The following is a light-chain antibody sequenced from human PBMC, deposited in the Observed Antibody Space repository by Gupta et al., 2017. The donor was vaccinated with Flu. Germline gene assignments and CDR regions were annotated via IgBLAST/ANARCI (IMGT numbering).Light chain of an antibody. CDR1: SSNIGSNN. V-gene: IGLV1-44*01. Sequence: QSVLAQPPSASATPGRRVPISCSGSSSNIGSNNVNWYQQVPGTAPKLLIYGNSQRPSGVPDRFSGSKSGTSASLAISGLQSEDEADYYCAAWDDSLNGHYVFGTGTKVTAL. CDR2: GNS. J-gene: IGLJ1*01. CDR3: AAWDDSLNGHYV.